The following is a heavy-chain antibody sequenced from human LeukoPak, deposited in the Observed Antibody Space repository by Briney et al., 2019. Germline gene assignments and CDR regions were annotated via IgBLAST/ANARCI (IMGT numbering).Heavy chain of an antibody. V-gene: IGHV5-51*01. CDR2: IYPGDSDT. J-gene: IGHJ5*02. Sequence: GESLKISCKGSGYSFTSYWIGWVRQMPGKGLEWMGIIYPGDSDTRYSPSFQGQVTISADKSISIAYLQWSSLKASDTAMYYCARHMLAGTTRGGWFDPWGQGTLVTVSS. CDR1: GYSFTSYW. CDR3: ARHMLAGTTRGGWFDP. D-gene: IGHD1-7*01.